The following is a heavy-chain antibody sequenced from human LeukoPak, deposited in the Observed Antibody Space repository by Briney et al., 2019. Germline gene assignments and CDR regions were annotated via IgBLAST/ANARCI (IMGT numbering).Heavy chain of an antibody. J-gene: IGHJ4*02. CDR1: GFTFSSYA. D-gene: IGHD2/OR15-2a*01. Sequence: GGSLRLSCAASGFTFSSYAMSWVRQAPGKGLEWVSVISGSGDSTYYAGSVKGRFTISRDNSKNTLFLQMYSLRAEDTAVYYCAKEIGQLDYWGLGTLVTVSS. CDR2: ISGSGDST. CDR3: AKEIGQLDY. V-gene: IGHV3-23*01.